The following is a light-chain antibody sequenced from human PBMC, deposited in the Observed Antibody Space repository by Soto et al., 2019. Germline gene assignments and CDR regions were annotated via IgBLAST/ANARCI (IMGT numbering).Light chain of an antibody. V-gene: IGLV1-40*01. CDR3: QSYDSSLSGSV. CDR2: GNS. J-gene: IGLJ3*02. CDR1: SSNIGAGYD. Sequence: QSVLTQPPSVSGAPGQRVTISCTGSSSNIGAGYDVHWYQQLPGTAPKLLIHGNSNRPSGVPDRFSGSESGTSASLAITGLQAEDEADYYCQSYDSSLSGSVFGGGTKLTVL.